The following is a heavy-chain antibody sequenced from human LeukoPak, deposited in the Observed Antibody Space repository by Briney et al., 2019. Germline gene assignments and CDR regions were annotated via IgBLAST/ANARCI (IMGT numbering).Heavy chain of an antibody. CDR2: MNPNSGNT. CDR1: GYTFTSYD. D-gene: IGHD3-16*01. Sequence: ASVKVSCKASGYTFTSYDINWVRQATGQGLEWMGWMNPNSGNTGYAQKFQGRVTITRNTSISTAYMELSSLRSEDTAVYCCARWVPDDRGGTFDIWGQGTMVTVSS. V-gene: IGHV1-8*03. J-gene: IGHJ3*02. CDR3: ARWVPDDRGGTFDI.